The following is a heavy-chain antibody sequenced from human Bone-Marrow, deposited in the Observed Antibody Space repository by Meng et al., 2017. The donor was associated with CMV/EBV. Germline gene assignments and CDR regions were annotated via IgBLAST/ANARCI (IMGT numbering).Heavy chain of an antibody. CDR2: MHYTGNT. V-gene: IGHV4-59*13. Sequence: SETLSLTCSVSGDSINNYHCSWIRQSPAKGLEWIGYMHYTGNTQYNPSLKSRVTISMDTSKNQFSLNLNPVTAADAAVYYCAGVKPGPYFDYWGQGTLVTVSS. CDR1: GDSINNYH. D-gene: IGHD2-21*01. CDR3: AGVKPGPYFDY. J-gene: IGHJ4*02.